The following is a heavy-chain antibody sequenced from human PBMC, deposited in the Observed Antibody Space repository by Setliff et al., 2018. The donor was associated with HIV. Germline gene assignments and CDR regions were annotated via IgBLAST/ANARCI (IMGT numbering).Heavy chain of an antibody. CDR1: GASISSDT. CDR2: IYNSEIT. D-gene: IGHD2-2*01. CDR3: ARGGTSSNWFDP. J-gene: IGHJ5*02. Sequence: SETLSLTCIVSGASISSDTWSWIRQPPGKGLQWIGFIYNSEITNYNPSLKSRVTISLDMSKNQFSLKLTSVTAADTAVYYCARGGTSSNWFDPWGQGTLVTVTS. V-gene: IGHV4-59*01.